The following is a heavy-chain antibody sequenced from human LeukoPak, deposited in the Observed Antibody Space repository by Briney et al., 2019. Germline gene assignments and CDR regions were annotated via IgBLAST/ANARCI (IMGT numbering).Heavy chain of an antibody. CDR2: IYYSGST. D-gene: IGHD6-13*01. Sequence: SETLSLTCTVSGGSISSYYWSWIRQPPGKELEWIGYIYYSGSTNYNPSLKSRVTISVDTSKNQFSLKLSSVTAADTAVYYCARGGGSSSWYVMDVWGKGTTVTVSS. V-gene: IGHV4-59*01. J-gene: IGHJ6*04. CDR3: ARGGGSSSWYVMDV. CDR1: GGSISSYY.